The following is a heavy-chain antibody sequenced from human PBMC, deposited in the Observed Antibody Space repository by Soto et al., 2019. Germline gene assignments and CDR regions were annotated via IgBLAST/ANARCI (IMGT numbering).Heavy chain of an antibody. Sequence: EVQLLESGGGLVQPGGSLRLSCAASGFTFSSYAMSWVRQAPGKGLEWVSAISGSGGSTYYADSVTGRFTIARDNSNNTLYLQMNSLRAEDTAVYYCAKALSGSYYFDYWGQGTLVTVSS. V-gene: IGHV3-23*01. CDR1: GFTFSSYA. D-gene: IGHD1-26*01. CDR3: AKALSGSYYFDY. J-gene: IGHJ4*02. CDR2: ISGSGGST.